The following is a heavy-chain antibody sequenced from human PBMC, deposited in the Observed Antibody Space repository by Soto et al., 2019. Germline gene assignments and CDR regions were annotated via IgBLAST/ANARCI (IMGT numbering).Heavy chain of an antibody. J-gene: IGHJ6*02. V-gene: IGHV1-3*01. CDR3: ARPGYSYGYSYYYYGMDV. CDR2: INAGNGNT. CDR1: GYTFTSYA. Sequence: GASVKVSCKASGYTFTSYAMHWVRQAPGQRLEWMGWINAGNGNTKYSQKFQGRVTITADKSTSTAYMELSSLRSEDTAVYYCARPGYSYGYSYYYYGMDVWGQGTTVTVSS. D-gene: IGHD5-18*01.